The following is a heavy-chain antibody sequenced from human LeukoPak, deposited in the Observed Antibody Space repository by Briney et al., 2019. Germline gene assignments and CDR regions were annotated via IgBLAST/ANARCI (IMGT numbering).Heavy chain of an antibody. Sequence: GGSLRLSCAASGFTFDIYAMHWVRQAPGKGLEWVAVTSYDGSNKYYAASVKGRFTISRDNSRNTLHLQMSSLRVADTAVYYCARDQVELCSSGSCYVIDNWGPGTLVAVSS. V-gene: IGHV3-30*04. CDR2: TSYDGSNK. J-gene: IGHJ4*02. CDR1: GFTFDIYA. CDR3: ARDQVELCSSGSCYVIDN. D-gene: IGHD2-15*01.